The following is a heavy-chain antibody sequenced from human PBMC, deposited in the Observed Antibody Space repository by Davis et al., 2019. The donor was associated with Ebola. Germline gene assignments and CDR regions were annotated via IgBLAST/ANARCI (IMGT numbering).Heavy chain of an antibody. CDR2: TYYTSKWFN. CDR1: GDSVSSAG. J-gene: IGHJ6*02. D-gene: IGHD1-26*01. CDR3: VRGWGRTGLGV. V-gene: IGHV6-1*01. Sequence: PSETLSLTCAISGDSVSSAGWNWIRQSPSRGLEWLGRTYYTSKWFNHYAVSVESRITIKADTSKNQFSLQLNSVTPEDTAVYYCVRGWGRTGLGVWGQGTTVTVSS.